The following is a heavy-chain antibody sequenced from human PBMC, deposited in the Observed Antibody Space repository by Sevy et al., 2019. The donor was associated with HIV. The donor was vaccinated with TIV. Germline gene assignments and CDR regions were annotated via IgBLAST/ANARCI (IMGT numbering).Heavy chain of an antibody. CDR1: GGSISSYY. CDR3: AGSNHRSSSVGNWFDP. CDR2: IYYSGST. Sequence: SETLSLTCTVSGGSISSYYWSWIRQPPGKGLEWIGYIYYSGSTNYNPSLKSRVTISVDTSKNQFSLKLSSVTAADTAVYYWAGSNHRSSSVGNWFDPWGQGTLVTVSS. D-gene: IGHD6-13*01. V-gene: IGHV4-59*01. J-gene: IGHJ5*02.